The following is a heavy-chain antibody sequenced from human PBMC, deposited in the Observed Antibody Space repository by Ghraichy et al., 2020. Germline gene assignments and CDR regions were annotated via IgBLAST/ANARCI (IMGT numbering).Heavy chain of an antibody. J-gene: IGHJ4*02. V-gene: IGHV2-70*11. CDR1: GFSLSTSGMC. CDR2: IDWDDDK. D-gene: IGHD1-26*01. Sequence: TLSLTCTFSGFSLSTSGMCVSWIRQPPGKALEWFARIDWDDDKYYSTSLKTRLTISKDTSKNQVVLTMTNMDPVDTATYYCARIQGPYSGSYLYWGQGTLVTVSS. CDR3: ARIQGPYSGSYLY.